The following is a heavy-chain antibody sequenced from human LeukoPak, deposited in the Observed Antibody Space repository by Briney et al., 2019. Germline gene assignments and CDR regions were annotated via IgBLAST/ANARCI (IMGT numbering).Heavy chain of an antibody. V-gene: IGHV4-34*01. J-gene: IGHJ3*02. CDR3: ARGDYYDSSGYYYAAFDI. Sequence: SETLSLTCAVYGGSFSGYYWSWIRQPPGKGLEWIGEINHSGSTNYHPPLKRRVTISVDTSKNQFSLKPSSVTAADTAVYYCARGDYYDSSGYYYAAFDIWGQGTMVTVSS. CDR2: INHSGST. CDR1: GGSFSGYY. D-gene: IGHD3-22*01.